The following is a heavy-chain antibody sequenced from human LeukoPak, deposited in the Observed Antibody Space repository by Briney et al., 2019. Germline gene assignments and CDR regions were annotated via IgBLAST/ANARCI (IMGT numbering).Heavy chain of an antibody. V-gene: IGHV4-34*01. CDR3: ARVSLWAAYFDY. J-gene: IGHJ4*02. CDR2: INHSGST. D-gene: IGHD3-16*02. CDR1: GGSFSGYY. Sequence: RPSETLSLTCAVYGGSFSGYYWSWIRQPPGKGLGWIGEINHSGSTNYNPSLKSRVTISVDTSKNQFSLKLSSVTAADTAVYYRARVSLWAAYFDYWGQGTLVTVSS.